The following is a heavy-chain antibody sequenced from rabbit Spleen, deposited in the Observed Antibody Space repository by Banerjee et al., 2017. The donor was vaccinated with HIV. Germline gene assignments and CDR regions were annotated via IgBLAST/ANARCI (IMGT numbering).Heavy chain of an antibody. J-gene: IGHJ4*01. CDR3: ARFYAGYGYGSNL. V-gene: IGHV1S45*01. D-gene: IGHD3-1*01. Sequence: QEQLVESGGGLVKPEGSLTLTCTASGFSFSYSYWICWVRQAPGKGLEWIGDIYPVFGITNYANWVKGRFTISSDNAQNTVDLQMNSLTPADTASYFCARFYAGYGYGSNLWGQGTLVTVS. CDR2: IYPVFGIT. CDR1: GFSFSYSYW.